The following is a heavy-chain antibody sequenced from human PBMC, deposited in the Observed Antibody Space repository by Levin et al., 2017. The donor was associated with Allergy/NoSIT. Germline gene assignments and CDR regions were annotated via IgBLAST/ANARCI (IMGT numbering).Heavy chain of an antibody. J-gene: IGHJ4*02. V-gene: IGHV3-15*01. CDR2: IKSKTDGGTT. Sequence: LSLTCAASGFTFSNAWMSWVRQAPGKGLEWVGRIKSKTDGGTTEYAASVKGRFTISRDDSRNTLYLQMNSLKTEDTAVYYCTTYRSTSYYFDQWGQGTLVTVSS. CDR1: GFTFSNAW. CDR3: TTYRSTSYYFDQ. D-gene: IGHD1-26*01.